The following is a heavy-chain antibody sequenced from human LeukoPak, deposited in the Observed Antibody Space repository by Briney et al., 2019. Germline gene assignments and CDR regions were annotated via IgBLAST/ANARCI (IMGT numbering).Heavy chain of an antibody. J-gene: IGHJ4*02. CDR1: GGSISSGGYS. CDR3: ARGDYYSSGGLDY. CDR2: IYHSGST. D-gene: IGHD3-10*01. V-gene: IGHV4-30-2*01. Sequence: SETLSLTCAVSGGSISSGGYSWSWIRQPPGKGLEWIGYIYHSGSTYYNPSLKSRVTISVDRSKNQFSLKLSSVTAADTAVYYCARGDYYSSGGLDYWGQGTLVTVSS.